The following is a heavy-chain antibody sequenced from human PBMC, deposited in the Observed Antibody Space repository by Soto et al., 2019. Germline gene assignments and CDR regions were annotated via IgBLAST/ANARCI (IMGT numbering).Heavy chain of an antibody. CDR2: IYPGDSDT. V-gene: IGHV5-51*01. Sequence: GESLKISCKGSGYSFTSYWIGWVRQMPGKGLEWMGMIYPGDSDTTYSPSFQGQVTMTADKSISTASLQWSSLKASDTAIYYFTRHVGVEVPVAHDYYYYYYMDVWDKGTTVTVSS. CDR3: TRHVGVEVPVAHDYYYYYYMDV. J-gene: IGHJ6*03. CDR1: GYSFTSYW. D-gene: IGHD2-21*01.